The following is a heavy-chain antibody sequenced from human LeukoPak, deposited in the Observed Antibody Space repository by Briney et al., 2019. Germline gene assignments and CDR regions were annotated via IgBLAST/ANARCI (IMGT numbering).Heavy chain of an antibody. J-gene: IGHJ4*02. V-gene: IGHV3-23*01. D-gene: IGHD3-10*01. CDR3: ANGEAN. Sequence: RGSLRLSCAASGFAFSSYAMSWVREAPGKGLEWVSAISGSGGSTYYADSVKGRFTISRDNSKNRLYLQMTSLRAEDTAVYYCANGEANWGQGTLVTVSS. CDR1: GFAFSSYA. CDR2: ISGSGGST.